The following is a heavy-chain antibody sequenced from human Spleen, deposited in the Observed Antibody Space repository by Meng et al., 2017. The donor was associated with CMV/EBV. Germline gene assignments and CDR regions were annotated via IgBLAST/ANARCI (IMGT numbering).Heavy chain of an antibody. J-gene: IGHJ3*02. Sequence: LSLTCAASGFTFSSYWMSWVRQAPGKGLERVANIKQDGSEKYYVDSVKGRFTISRDNAKNSLYLQMNSLRAEDTAVYYCAKGWLYYDISGPHDAFDIWGQGTMVTVSS. CDR3: AKGWLYYDISGPHDAFDI. D-gene: IGHD3-22*01. CDR2: IKQDGSEK. CDR1: GFTFSSYW. V-gene: IGHV3-7*01.